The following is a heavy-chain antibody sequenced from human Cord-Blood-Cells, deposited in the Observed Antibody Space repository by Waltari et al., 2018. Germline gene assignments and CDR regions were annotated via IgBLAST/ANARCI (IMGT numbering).Heavy chain of an antibody. CDR3: AREGRAADAFDI. D-gene: IGHD6-13*01. Sequence: QLQLVEPGGGLVQPWRSPSLSCAGSGCTFCRYAMHWVRQAPGKGREWVAVISYDGSNKYYADSVKGRFTISRDNSKNTLYLQMNSLRAEDTAVYYCAREGRAADAFDIWGQGTMVTVSS. CDR2: ISYDGSNK. V-gene: IGHV3-30*01. J-gene: IGHJ3*02. CDR1: GCTFCRYA.